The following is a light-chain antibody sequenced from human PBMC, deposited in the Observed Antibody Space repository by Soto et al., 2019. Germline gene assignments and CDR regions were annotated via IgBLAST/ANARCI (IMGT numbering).Light chain of an antibody. Sequence: DVVMTQSPLSLPATLGQPASISCSSSQGLVYGDGNTSLNWFHPRPGQSPRRLIYKVSVRDSGVLYRSSGGGSGSDFRLRISMVEAEEVGIYYCMHPTHCPPTCGQRTMVEMK. CDR3: MHPTHCPPT. V-gene: IGKV2-30*01. CDR2: KVS. J-gene: IGKJ1*01. CDR1: QGLVYGDGNTS.